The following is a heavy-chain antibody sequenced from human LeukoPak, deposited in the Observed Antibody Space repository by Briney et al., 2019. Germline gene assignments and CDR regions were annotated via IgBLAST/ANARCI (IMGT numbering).Heavy chain of an antibody. CDR1: GGSISSSSYY. CDR3: ARLKDGSGSYSNQRSPPKYNWFDP. CDR2: IYYSGST. V-gene: IGHV4-39*01. J-gene: IGHJ5*02. Sequence: KTSETLSLTCTVSGGSISSSSYYWGWIRQPPGKGLEWIGSIYYSGSTYYNPSLKSRVTISVDTSKNQFSLKLSSVTAADTAVYYCARLKDGSGSYSNQRSPPKYNWFDPWGQGTLVTVSS. D-gene: IGHD3-10*01.